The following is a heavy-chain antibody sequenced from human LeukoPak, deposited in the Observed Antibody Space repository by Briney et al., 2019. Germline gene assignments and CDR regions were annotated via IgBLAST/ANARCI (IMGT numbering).Heavy chain of an antibody. J-gene: IGHJ4*02. CDR3: VKDQSGIRFAH. Sequence: PGGSLRLSCAASEFTFSSYWMTWVRQAPGKGLEWVAFIRFDGTNKYYADSVKGRFTISRDNSKNTLDLQMNSLKPADTAVYYCVKDQSGIRFAHWGQGTLVTVSS. CDR1: EFTFSSYW. D-gene: IGHD2/OR15-2a*01. V-gene: IGHV3-30*02. CDR2: IRFDGTNK.